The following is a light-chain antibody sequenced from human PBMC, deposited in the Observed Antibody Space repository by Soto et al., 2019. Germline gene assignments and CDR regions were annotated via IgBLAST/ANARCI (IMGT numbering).Light chain of an antibody. CDR1: QSISSW. J-gene: IGKJ1*01. CDR3: QQYNSYPT. Sequence: DIQMTQSPSTLSASVGDRVTITCRASQSISSWLAWYQQKPGKAPKLLIYKESSLESGVPSRFSGSGSGTEFTLTISSLQPDDFATYYRQQYNSYPTFGQGTKVEIK. V-gene: IGKV1-5*03. CDR2: KES.